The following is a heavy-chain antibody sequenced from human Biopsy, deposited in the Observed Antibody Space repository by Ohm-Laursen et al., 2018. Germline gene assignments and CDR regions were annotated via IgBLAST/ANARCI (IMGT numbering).Heavy chain of an antibody. CDR3: ARDSRGGHLNTTLITGKNLDS. CDR1: GGSMSDHY. CDR2: IYYTGKT. Sequence: SETLSLTCTVSGGSMSDHYWSWLRQTPGKGLEWLGDIYYTGKTTYNPSLESRITISVDTSKNKFSLQLDSMTAADTAVYFCARDSRGGHLNTTLITGKNLDSWGQGTLVIVSS. J-gene: IGHJ4*02. V-gene: IGHV4-59*11. D-gene: IGHD3-16*01.